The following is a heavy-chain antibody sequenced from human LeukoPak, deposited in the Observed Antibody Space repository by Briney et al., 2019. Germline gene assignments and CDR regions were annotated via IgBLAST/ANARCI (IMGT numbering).Heavy chain of an antibody. D-gene: IGHD2-8*02. CDR2: ISGNGDNT. Sequence: GGSLRLSCAASGFTFSTYAMSWVRQAPGKGLEWVSAISGNGDNTYYADSVKGRFTISRDNSKNTLYLQMNSLRADDTALYYCAKDLRGRVALADYWGQGTLVTVSS. CDR1: GFTFSTYA. V-gene: IGHV3-23*01. J-gene: IGHJ4*02. CDR3: AKDLRGRVALADY.